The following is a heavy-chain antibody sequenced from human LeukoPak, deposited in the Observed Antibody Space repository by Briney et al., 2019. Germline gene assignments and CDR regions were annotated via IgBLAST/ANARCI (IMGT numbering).Heavy chain of an antibody. V-gene: IGHV4-39*07. Sequence: SETLSLTCTVSGGSISSSSYFWGWIRQPPGKGLEWIGYIYYSGSTYYNPSLKSRVTISVDTSKNEFSLKLNSVTAADTALYYCARGTLYSGWSYYFDSWGQGTLVTVSS. J-gene: IGHJ4*02. CDR2: IYYSGST. CDR3: ARGTLYSGWSYYFDS. D-gene: IGHD6-19*01. CDR1: GGSISSSSYF.